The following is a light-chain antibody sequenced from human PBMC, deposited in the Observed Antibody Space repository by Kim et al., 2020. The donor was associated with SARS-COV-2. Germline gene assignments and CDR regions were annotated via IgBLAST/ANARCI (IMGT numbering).Light chain of an antibody. Sequence: SYELTQPPSVSVSPGQTATITCSGDGLGSNFVSWYQQKPGQSPLLVIYFDTKRPSGIPERFSSTTYGNTATLTIRRTQAMDEADYSCQEWDSSTASVFGG. CDR3: QEWDSSTASV. V-gene: IGLV3-1*01. J-gene: IGLJ3*02. CDR1: GLGSNF. CDR2: FDT.